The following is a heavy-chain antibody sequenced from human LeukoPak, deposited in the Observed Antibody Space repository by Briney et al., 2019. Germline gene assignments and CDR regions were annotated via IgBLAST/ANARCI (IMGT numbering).Heavy chain of an antibody. CDR3: ARDQNPPYDYVWGSYRYSYYYYMDV. D-gene: IGHD3-16*02. CDR1: GFTFSTFW. CDR2: INHDGSST. Sequence: GGSLRLSCATSGFTFSTFWMHWVRQAPGKGLVWVSRINHDGSSTNYADSVKGRFTISRDNAKNTLYLQMNSLRAEDTAVYYCARDQNPPYDYVWGSYRYSYYYYMDVWGKGTTVTISS. J-gene: IGHJ6*03. V-gene: IGHV3-74*01.